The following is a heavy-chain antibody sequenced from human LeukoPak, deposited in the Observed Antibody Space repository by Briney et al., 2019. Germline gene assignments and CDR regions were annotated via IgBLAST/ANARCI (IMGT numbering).Heavy chain of an antibody. CDR3: ARDARITMVRGVIWEDWFDP. D-gene: IGHD3-10*01. CDR2: FNPSGGST. Sequence: GASGKVSCKASGYTFTSYYMHWVRQAPGQGLEWMGIFNPSGGSTSYAQKFQGRVTMTRDTSTSTVYMELSSLRSEDTAVYYCARDARITMVRGVIWEDWFDPWGQGTLVTVSS. V-gene: IGHV1-46*01. J-gene: IGHJ5*02. CDR1: GYTFTSYY.